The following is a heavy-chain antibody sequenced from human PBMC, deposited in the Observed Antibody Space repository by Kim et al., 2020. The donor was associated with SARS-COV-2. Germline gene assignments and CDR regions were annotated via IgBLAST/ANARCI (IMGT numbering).Heavy chain of an antibody. V-gene: IGHV4-34*01. CDR1: GGSYSGYY. CDR2: INHSGST. D-gene: IGHD3-22*01. J-gene: IGHJ3*02. Sequence: SETLSLTCAVYGGSYSGYYWSWIRQPPGKGLEWIGEINHSGSTNYNPSLKSRVTISVDTSKNQFSLKLSSVTAADTAVYYCASISSSGYYNDAFDIWGQG. CDR3: ASISSSGYYNDAFDI.